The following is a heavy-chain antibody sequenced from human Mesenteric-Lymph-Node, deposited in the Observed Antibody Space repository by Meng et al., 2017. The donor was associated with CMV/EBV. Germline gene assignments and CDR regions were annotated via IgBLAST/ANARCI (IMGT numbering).Heavy chain of an antibody. V-gene: IGHV4-61*01. D-gene: IGHD2-15*01. J-gene: IGHJ4*02. CDR1: GGSVSSGSYY. CDR2: IYYSGST. Sequence: SETLSLTCTVSGGSVSSGSYYWSWIRQPPGKGLEWIGYIYYSGSTNYNPSLKSRVTISVDTSKNQFSLKLSSVTAADTAVYYCVREWSAFDYWGQGRLVTVSS. CDR3: VREWSAFDY.